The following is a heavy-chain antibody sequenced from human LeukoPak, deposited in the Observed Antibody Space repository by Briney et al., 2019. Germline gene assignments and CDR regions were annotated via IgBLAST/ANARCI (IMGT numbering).Heavy chain of an antibody. J-gene: IGHJ3*01. CDR3: ARARGTYRSSDAFDF. V-gene: IGHV1-69*13. CDR1: GGTFSRYA. CDR2: IIPILGTT. Sequence: GASVKVSCTASGGTFSRYAVGWVRQAPGQGLEWMGGIIPILGTTNLAQKFQGRVTINADESTSTAYMELSSLTSEDTAVYYCARARGTYRSSDAFDFWGQGTMVTVSS. D-gene: IGHD3-16*02.